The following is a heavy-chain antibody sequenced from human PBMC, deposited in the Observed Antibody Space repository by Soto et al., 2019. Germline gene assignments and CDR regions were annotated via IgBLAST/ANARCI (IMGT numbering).Heavy chain of an antibody. Sequence: HPGGSLRLSCAASGFTFSSYSMSWVRQAPGKGLEWVSAISGSGGSTYYADSVKGRFTISRDNSKNTLYLQMNSLRAEDTAVYYCANIVAPHDYSNIGSDYWGQGTLVTVSS. V-gene: IGHV3-23*01. CDR1: GFTFSSYS. D-gene: IGHD5-12*01. J-gene: IGHJ4*02. CDR3: ANIVAPHDYSNIGSDY. CDR2: ISGSGGST.